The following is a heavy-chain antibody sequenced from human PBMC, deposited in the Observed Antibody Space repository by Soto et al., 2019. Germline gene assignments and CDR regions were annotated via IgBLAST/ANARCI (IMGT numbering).Heavy chain of an antibody. V-gene: IGHV3-30*18. CDR1: VFTFSSYG. CDR2: ISYDGSNK. D-gene: IGHD6-19*01. J-gene: IGHJ6*02. CDR3: ANGDSSGWYFYYYGMDV. Sequence: PGGSLRLSCAASVFTFSSYGMQWVRQAPGKRLEWVAVISYDGSNKYYADSVKGRFTISRDNSKISLYLQMNGLRAEDTAVYYCANGDSSGWYFYYYGMDVWGQGTTVTVS.